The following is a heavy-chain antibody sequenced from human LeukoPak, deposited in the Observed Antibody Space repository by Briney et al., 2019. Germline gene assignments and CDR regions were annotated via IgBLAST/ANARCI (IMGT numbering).Heavy chain of an antibody. Sequence: ASVKVSCKASGYTFTSYYMHWVRQAPGQGLEWMGIINPSGGSTSYAQKFQGRVTMTRDTSTSTVYMELSSLRSEDTAVYYCATLATVTPPGGYWGQGTLATVSS. CDR2: INPSGGST. D-gene: IGHD4-17*01. CDR1: GYTFTSYY. J-gene: IGHJ4*02. V-gene: IGHV1-46*01. CDR3: ATLATVTPPGGY.